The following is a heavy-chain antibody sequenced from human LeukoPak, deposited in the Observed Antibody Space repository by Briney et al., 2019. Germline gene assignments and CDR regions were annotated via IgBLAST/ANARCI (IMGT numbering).Heavy chain of an antibody. J-gene: IGHJ4*02. CDR3: AKYLRAARRIFDY. CDR1: GLXFNNYA. D-gene: IGHD6-13*01. Sequence: GGSLRLSCAASGLXFNNYAMXXXRXTPGXGLEWVSSISSDGVTTSYADSVKGRFTISRDNSRNTLYLQMNGLRAEDTAIYYCAKYLRAARRIFDYWGQGTLVTVSS. CDR2: ISSDGVTT. V-gene: IGHV3-23*01.